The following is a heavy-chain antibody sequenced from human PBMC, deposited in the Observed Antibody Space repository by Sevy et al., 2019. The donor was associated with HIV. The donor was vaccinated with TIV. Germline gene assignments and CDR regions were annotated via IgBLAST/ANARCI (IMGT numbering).Heavy chain of an antibody. CDR3: AREGCTKPHDY. Sequence: GGSLRLSCAASGFTFSKYSMSWIRQAPGKGLEWVSTFSFGCGKINYADSVKGRFTISRDNSRNTFYLQMNSMRAEDTAIYYCAREGCTKPHDYWGQGTVVTVSS. V-gene: IGHV3-23*01. J-gene: IGHJ4*02. CDR2: FSFGCGKI. D-gene: IGHD2-8*01. CDR1: GFTFSKYS.